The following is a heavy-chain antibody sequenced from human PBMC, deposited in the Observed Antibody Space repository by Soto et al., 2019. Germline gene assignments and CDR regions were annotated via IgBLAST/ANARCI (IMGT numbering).Heavy chain of an antibody. CDR3: ARNSYYDFTYYMDV. CDR1: GFTFSSYS. V-gene: IGHV3-48*01. CDR2: ISSSSSTI. Sequence: GGSLRLSCAASGFTFSSYSMNWVRQAPGKGLEWVSYISSSSSTIYYADSVKGRFTIFRDNAKNSLYLQMNSLRAEDTAVYYCARNSYYDFTYYMDVWGKGTTVTVSS. J-gene: IGHJ6*03. D-gene: IGHD3-3*01.